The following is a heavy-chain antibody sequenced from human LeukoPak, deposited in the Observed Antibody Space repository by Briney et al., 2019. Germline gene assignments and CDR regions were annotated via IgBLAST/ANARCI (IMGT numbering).Heavy chain of an antibody. Sequence: SETLSLTCTVSGGSISSYYWSWIRQPPGRGLEWIGYIYYSGSTNYNPSLKSRVTISVDTSKNQFSLKLSSVTAADTAVYYCARLGVTCSSTSCYNRGGWFDPWGQGTLVTVSS. V-gene: IGHV4-59*08. J-gene: IGHJ5*02. CDR2: IYYSGST. D-gene: IGHD2-2*02. CDR3: ARLGVTCSSTSCYNRGGWFDP. CDR1: GGSISSYY.